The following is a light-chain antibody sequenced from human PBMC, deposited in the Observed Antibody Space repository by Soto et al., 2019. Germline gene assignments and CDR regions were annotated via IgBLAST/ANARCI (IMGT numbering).Light chain of an antibody. CDR1: QSVSSN. J-gene: IGKJ4*01. CDR2: GSS. Sequence: EIVMTQSPATLSVSPGERTTLSCRASQSVSSNLAWYQQKPGQAPRLLIYGSSTRAIGIPARFSGSGSGTEFTLTISSLQSEDVAFYYCQQYNDWPLTFGGGTKVEIK. V-gene: IGKV3D-15*01. CDR3: QQYNDWPLT.